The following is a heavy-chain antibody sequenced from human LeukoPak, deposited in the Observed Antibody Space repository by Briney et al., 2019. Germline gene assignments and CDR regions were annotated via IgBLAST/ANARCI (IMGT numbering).Heavy chain of an antibody. V-gene: IGHV1-18*01. CDR3: ARRDYYDSSGYYPI. CDR1: GYTFTSYG. D-gene: IGHD3-22*01. CDR2: ISAYNGNT. Sequence: ASVKVSCKASGYTFTSYGISWVRQAPGQGLEWMGWISAYNGNTNYVQKLQGRVTMTTDTSTSTAYMELRSLRSDDTAVYYCARRDYYDSSGYYPIWGQGTLVTVSS. J-gene: IGHJ4*02.